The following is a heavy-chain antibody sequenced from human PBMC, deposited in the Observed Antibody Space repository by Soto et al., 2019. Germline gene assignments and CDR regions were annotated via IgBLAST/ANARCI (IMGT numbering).Heavy chain of an antibody. J-gene: IGHJ4*02. CDR3: ARASPGRAGFDY. V-gene: IGHV4-59*01. CDR2: IYYSGST. CDR1: GGSISSYY. Sequence: QVQLQESGPGLVKPSETLSLTCTVSGGSISSYYWSWIRQPPEKGLEWIGYIYYSGSTNYNPSLKSRVTISVDMSKNQFSLKLSSVTAADTAVYYCARASPGRAGFDYWGQGTLVTVSS.